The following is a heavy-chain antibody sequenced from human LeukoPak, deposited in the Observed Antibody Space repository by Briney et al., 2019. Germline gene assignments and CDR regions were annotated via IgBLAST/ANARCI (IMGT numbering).Heavy chain of an antibody. Sequence: ASVKVSCKASGYTFTSYGISWVRQAPGQGLEWMGWISAYNGNTNYAQKLQGRVTMTTDTSTSTAYMELRSLRSDDTAVYYCARFDYDILTGYYQGFDYWGQGTLVTVSS. V-gene: IGHV1-18*01. CDR3: ARFDYDILTGYYQGFDY. D-gene: IGHD3-9*01. CDR1: GYTFTSYG. J-gene: IGHJ4*02. CDR2: ISAYNGNT.